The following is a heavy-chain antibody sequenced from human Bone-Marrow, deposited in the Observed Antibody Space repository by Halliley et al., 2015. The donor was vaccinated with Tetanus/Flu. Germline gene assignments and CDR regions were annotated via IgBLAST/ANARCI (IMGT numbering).Heavy chain of an antibody. D-gene: IGHD3-22*01. CDR2: IYPGDSDT. CDR3: AREYYDSSGSYYYGMVV. J-gene: IGHJ6*02. Sequence: IYPGDSDTRYNPSFQGRVTISADKSISTTYLQWSSLKASDTAMYYCAREYYDSSGSYYYGMVVWGQGTTVIVSS. V-gene: IGHV5-51*01.